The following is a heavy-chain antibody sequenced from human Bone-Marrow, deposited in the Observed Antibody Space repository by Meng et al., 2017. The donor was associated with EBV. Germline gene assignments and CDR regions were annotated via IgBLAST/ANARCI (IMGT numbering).Heavy chain of an antibody. Sequence: QVQLVQCGAEVKQPGASVKVSSQATCYTFTIYGISWVRQAPGQGLEWMGWISAYNGNTHYAQKLQGRVTMTTDTSTSTAYMELRSLRSDDTAVYYCARVGGPDHSSGHLDYWGQGTLVTVSS. J-gene: IGHJ4*02. CDR3: ARVGGPDHSSGHLDY. CDR2: ISAYNGNT. D-gene: IGHD6-19*01. CDR1: CYTFTIYG. V-gene: IGHV1-18*01.